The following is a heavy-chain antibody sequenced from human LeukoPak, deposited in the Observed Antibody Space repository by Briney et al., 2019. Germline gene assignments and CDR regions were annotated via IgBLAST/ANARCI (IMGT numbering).Heavy chain of an antibody. Sequence: GGSLRLSCAASGFTFSSYAMHWVRQAPGKGLEWVAIISYDGSNKYYADSVKGRFTISRDNSKNTLYLQMSSLRAEDTAVYYCAREGIVGAYFDYWGQGTLVTVSS. D-gene: IGHD1-26*01. CDR3: AREGIVGAYFDY. J-gene: IGHJ4*02. CDR1: GFTFSSYA. CDR2: ISYDGSNK. V-gene: IGHV3-30*04.